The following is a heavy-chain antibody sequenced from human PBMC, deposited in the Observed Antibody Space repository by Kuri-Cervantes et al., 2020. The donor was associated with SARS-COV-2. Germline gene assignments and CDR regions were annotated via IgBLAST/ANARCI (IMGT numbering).Heavy chain of an antibody. CDR3: ARRGTIFGVATFDY. CDR1: GGSISSSSYY. Sequence: SETLSLTCTVSGGSISSSSYYWSWIRQPPGKGLEWIGYIYYSGGTNYNPSLKSRVTISVDTSKNQFSLKLSSVTAADTAVYYCARRGTIFGVATFDYWGQGTLVTVSS. D-gene: IGHD3-3*01. CDR2: IYYSGGT. V-gene: IGHV4-61*01. J-gene: IGHJ4*02.